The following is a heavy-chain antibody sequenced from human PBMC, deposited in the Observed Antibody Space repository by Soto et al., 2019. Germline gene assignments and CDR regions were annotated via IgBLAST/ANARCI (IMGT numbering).Heavy chain of an antibody. J-gene: IGHJ6*02. D-gene: IGHD6-13*01. V-gene: IGHV1-8*01. Sequence: QVPLVQSGAEVKKPGASVKVSCKASGYTFTSYDINWVRQATGQGLEWMGWMNPNSGNTGYAQKFQGRVTITRNTSISTAYMDLSSLRSEDTAVYYCARGRQLTPYYYYGMDVWGQGTTVTVSS. CDR2: MNPNSGNT. CDR3: ARGRQLTPYYYYGMDV. CDR1: GYTFTSYD.